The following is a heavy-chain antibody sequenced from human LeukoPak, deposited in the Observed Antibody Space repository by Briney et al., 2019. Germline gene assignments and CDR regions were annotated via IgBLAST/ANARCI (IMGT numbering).Heavy chain of an antibody. Sequence: ASVKVSCKASGYTFTSYAMHWVRQAPGQRLEWMGWINAGNGNTKYSQKFQGRVTITRDTSASTAYMELSSLRSEDTAVYYCARFRAAAGNFDYWGQGTLVTVSS. CDR1: GYTFTSYA. D-gene: IGHD6-13*01. CDR2: INAGNGNT. V-gene: IGHV1-3*01. CDR3: ARFRAAAGNFDY. J-gene: IGHJ4*02.